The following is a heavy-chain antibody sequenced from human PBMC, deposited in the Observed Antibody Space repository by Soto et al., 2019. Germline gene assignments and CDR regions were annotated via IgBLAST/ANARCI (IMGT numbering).Heavy chain of an antibody. J-gene: IGHJ5*02. CDR3: ARGGVLEWLPLNWFDP. CDR1: GGSVSSGSYY. CDR2: IYYSGST. V-gene: IGHV4-61*01. D-gene: IGHD3-3*01. Sequence: QVQLQESGPGLVKPSETLSLTCTVSGGSVSSGSYYWSWIRQPPGKGLEWIGYIYYSGSTNYNPSLTSRVTISVDTSKNQFSLKLSSVTAADTAVYYCARGGVLEWLPLNWFDPWGQGTLVTVSS.